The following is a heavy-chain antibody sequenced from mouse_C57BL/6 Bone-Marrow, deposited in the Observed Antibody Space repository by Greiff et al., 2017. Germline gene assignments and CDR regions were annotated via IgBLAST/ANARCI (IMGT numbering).Heavy chain of an antibody. J-gene: IGHJ1*03. CDR2: IYPGSGST. V-gene: IGHV1-55*01. D-gene: IGHD1-1*01. Sequence: QVHVKQPGAELVKPGASVKMSCKASGYTFTSYWITWVKQRPGQGLEWIGDIYPGSGSTNYNEKFKSKATLTVDTSSSTAYMQLSILTSEDSAVYYCARWSYGSSELYFDVWGTGTTVTVSS. CDR3: ARWSYGSSELYFDV. CDR1: GYTFTSYW.